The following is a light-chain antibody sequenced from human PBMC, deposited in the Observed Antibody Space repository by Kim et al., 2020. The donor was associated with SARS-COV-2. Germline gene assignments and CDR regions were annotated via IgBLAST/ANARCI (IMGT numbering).Light chain of an antibody. J-gene: IGLJ3*02. V-gene: IGLV2-14*03. CDR2: DDT. CDR1: TDYVGAYNS. CDR3: SSYTSSRTWV. Sequence: QSALTQPASVSGSPGQSITISCTRTTDYVGAYNSVSWYHQRPGSPPNCLIFDDTNRPSGVSNRFSGSKSGNTASLTISGLQAEDEADYYCSSYTSSRTWVFGGGTKLTVL.